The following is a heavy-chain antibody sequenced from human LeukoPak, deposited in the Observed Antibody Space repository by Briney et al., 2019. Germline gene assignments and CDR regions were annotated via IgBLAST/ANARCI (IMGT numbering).Heavy chain of an antibody. V-gene: IGHV1-46*01. CDR2: INPSGGDT. CDR3: AALYCGGDWSQVMQEGDYGMDV. CDR1: GYTFTTYY. Sequence: GASVKVSCKASGYTFTTYYMHWVRQAPGQGLEWMGIINPSGGDTSYAQKYQGRVTVTRDTSTSAVYMELSSLRSEDTAVYFCAALYCGGDWSQVMQEGDYGMDVWGQGTTVTVSS. J-gene: IGHJ6*02. D-gene: IGHD2-21*02.